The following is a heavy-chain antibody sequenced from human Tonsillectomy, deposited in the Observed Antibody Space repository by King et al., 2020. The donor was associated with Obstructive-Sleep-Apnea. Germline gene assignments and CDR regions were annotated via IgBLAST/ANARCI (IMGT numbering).Heavy chain of an antibody. CDR3: ARVGYYSDSSGYYSYNFDY. Sequence: VQLVESGGGLVQPGGSLRLSCGASGFTFSNYLVTWVLQASGKGLEGVANINSYGREKNYVALWEGRFTIPRENAKNSLYLKMNSLRTEDTAVYYCARVGYYSDSSGYYSYNFDYWGQGTLVTVSS. D-gene: IGHD3-22*01. CDR2: INSYGREK. J-gene: IGHJ4*02. V-gene: IGHV3-7*03. CDR1: GFTFSNYL.